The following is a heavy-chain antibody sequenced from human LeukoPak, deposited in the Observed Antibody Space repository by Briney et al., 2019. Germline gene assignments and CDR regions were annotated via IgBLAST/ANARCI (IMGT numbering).Heavy chain of an antibody. CDR3: AKWGPYDILTGRIN. J-gene: IGHJ4*02. CDR1: GFTFSNYW. V-gene: IGHV3-7*03. D-gene: IGHD3-9*01. CDR2: IKPDESEK. Sequence: GGSLRLSCAASGFTFSNYWMTWVRQAPGKGLEWVANIKPDESEKYYVGSVKGRFTISRDNAKNSLYLQMNSLRAEDTAVYYCAKWGPYDILTGRINWGQGTLVTVSS.